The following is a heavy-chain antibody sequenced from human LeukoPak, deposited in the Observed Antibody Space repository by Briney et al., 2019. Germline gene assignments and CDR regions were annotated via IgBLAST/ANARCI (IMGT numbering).Heavy chain of an antibody. CDR1: GGSISNYY. CDR2: IYYSGST. V-gene: IGHV4-59*01. D-gene: IGHD3-22*01. J-gene: IGHJ3*02. Sequence: SETLSLTCTVSGGSISNYYWSWIRQPPGKGLEWIGYIYYSGSTNYNPSLKSRVTISVDTSKNQFSLKLSSVTAADTAVYYCARAPYYYDSPHAFDIWGQGTMVTVSS. CDR3: ARAPYYYDSPHAFDI.